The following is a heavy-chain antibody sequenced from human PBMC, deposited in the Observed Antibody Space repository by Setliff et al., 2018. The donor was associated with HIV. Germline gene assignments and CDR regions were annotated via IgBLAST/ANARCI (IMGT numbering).Heavy chain of an antibody. J-gene: IGHJ5*02. Sequence: EASVKVSCKASGYTFTGYYVHWVRQAPGQGLEWTGWINPNDGGANYAPRFQGRVTMTSNTSITAASMELSSLRSDDTAVYYCALSSTTTRPYNWFDPWGQGTLVTSPQ. D-gene: IGHD1-1*01. CDR3: ALSSTTTRPYNWFDP. V-gene: IGHV1-2*02. CDR2: INPNDGGA. CDR1: GYTFTGYY.